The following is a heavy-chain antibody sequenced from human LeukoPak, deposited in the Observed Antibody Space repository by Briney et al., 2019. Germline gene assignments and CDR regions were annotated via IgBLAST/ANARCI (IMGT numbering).Heavy chain of an antibody. J-gene: IGHJ5*02. D-gene: IGHD6-13*01. CDR2: IYYSGST. V-gene: IGHV4-59*11. CDR3: ANYRAVGGTGFDP. CDR1: GGSISSHY. Sequence: SETLSLTCTVSGGSISSHYWSWIRQPPGKGLEWIGYIYYSGSTNYNPSLKSRVTISVDTSKNQFSLKLSSVAAADTAGYYCANYRAVGGTGFDPWGQGTLVTVSS.